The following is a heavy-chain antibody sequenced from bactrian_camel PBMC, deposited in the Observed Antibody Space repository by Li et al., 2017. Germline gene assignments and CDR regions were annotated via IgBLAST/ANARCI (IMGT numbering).Heavy chain of an antibody. CDR1: DYPWGNNR. CDR3: AAEFLPGCLTSWATMKHNF. CDR2: IRSDGGT. V-gene: IGHV3S55*01. J-gene: IGHJ4*01. D-gene: IGHD4*01. Sequence: HVQLVESGGGSVQAGGSLRLSCVASDYPWGNNRMGWLRQAPGKEREGVAAIRSDGGTVYADWARGRFTISKDLTGNSYLQMTNLKPEDSAMYSCAAEFLPGCLTSWATMKHNFGGRGTQVTVS.